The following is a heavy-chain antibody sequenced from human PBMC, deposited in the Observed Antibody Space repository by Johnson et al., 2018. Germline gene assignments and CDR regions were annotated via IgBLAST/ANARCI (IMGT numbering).Heavy chain of an antibody. J-gene: IGHJ1*01. Sequence: QVQLVESGGGVVQPGRSLRLSCAASGFTFSTYAMHWVRQAPGKGLEWVSVISYDESNKDYADSVKGRFTISRDNSKNTLYLDMNSLRVEDTAVYYCAKDDRPTLRPAAYFQHWGQGTLVTVAS. D-gene: IGHD2-15*01. CDR1: GFTFSTYA. V-gene: IGHV3-30*18. CDR2: ISYDESNK. CDR3: AKDDRPTLRPAAYFQH.